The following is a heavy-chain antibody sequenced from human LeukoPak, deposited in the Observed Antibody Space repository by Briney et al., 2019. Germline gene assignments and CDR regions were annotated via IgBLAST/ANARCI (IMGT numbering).Heavy chain of an antibody. Sequence: GGSLRLSCAASGFTFSSYGMHWVRQAPGKGLEWVAVISYDGSNKYYADSVKGQFTISRDNSKNTLYLQMNSLRAEDTAVYYCAKDQGYCSSTSCYPGAFDIWGQGTMVTVSS. J-gene: IGHJ3*02. CDR2: ISYDGSNK. CDR3: AKDQGYCSSTSCYPGAFDI. CDR1: GFTFSSYG. D-gene: IGHD2-2*01. V-gene: IGHV3-30*18.